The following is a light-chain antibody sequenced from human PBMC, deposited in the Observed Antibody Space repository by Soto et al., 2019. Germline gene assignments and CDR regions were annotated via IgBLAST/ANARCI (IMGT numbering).Light chain of an antibody. J-gene: IGLJ2*01. CDR3: CSYRRSSTLVV. V-gene: IGLV2-14*03. Sequence: QPASVSGAPGDSIPISCTGISCDAGGDNYVSWHQQRQGKPPELMIYDVSNRRSGVSDRFSGSKSGNTASLTISGLQAADEDDYYCCSYRRSSTLVVFGGGTKLTVL. CDR2: DVS. CDR1: SCDAGGDNY.